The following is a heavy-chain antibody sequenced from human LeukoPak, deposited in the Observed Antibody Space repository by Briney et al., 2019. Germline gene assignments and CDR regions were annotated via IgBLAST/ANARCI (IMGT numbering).Heavy chain of an antibody. CDR2: ISSSSSYI. V-gene: IGHV3-21*01. J-gene: IGHJ4*02. CDR1: GFTFSSYS. D-gene: IGHD5-12*01. CDR3: ARVPKSATPYFDY. Sequence: GGSLRLSCAASGFTFSSYSMNWVRQAPGKGLKWVSSISSSSSYIYYADSVKGRFTISRDNAKNSLYLQMNSLRAEDTAVYYCARVPKSATPYFDYWGQGTLVTFST.